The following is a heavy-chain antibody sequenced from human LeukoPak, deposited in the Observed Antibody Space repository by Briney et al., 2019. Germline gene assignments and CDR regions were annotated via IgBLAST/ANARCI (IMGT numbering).Heavy chain of an antibody. CDR1: GFTFSIYG. CDR2: IYSGGST. Sequence: GTLRLSCAASGFTFSIYGMGWVRQAPGKGLEWVSVIYSGGSTYYADSVKGRFTISRDNSKNTLYLQMNSLRAEDTAVYYCARTLYYYDSSGYLDYWGQGTLVTVSS. CDR3: ARTLYYYDSSGYLDY. V-gene: IGHV3-66*01. D-gene: IGHD3-22*01. J-gene: IGHJ4*02.